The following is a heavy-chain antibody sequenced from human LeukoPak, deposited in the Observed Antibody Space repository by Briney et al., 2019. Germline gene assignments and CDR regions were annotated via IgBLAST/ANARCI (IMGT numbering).Heavy chain of an antibody. CDR3: AKYRGFGDSYDS. CDR2: IGGSST. CDR1: GFRFTIYA. Sequence: GGSLRLACAACGFRFTIYAMSWVGQAPGKGLEWVSSIGGSSTYYADFVKGRFTISRDTSENTMYLQMNSLRADDTAIYYCAKYRGFGDSYDSWGQGTLVTVSS. V-gene: IGHV3-23*01. D-gene: IGHD3-10*01. J-gene: IGHJ4*02.